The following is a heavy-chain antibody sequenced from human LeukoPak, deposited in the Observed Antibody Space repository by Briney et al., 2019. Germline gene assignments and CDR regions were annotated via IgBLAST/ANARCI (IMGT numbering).Heavy chain of an antibody. D-gene: IGHD6-19*01. CDR2: IYYSGST. Sequence: SETLPLTCTVSGGSISSYYWSWIRQPPGKGLEWIGYIYYSGSTNYNPSLKSRVTISVDTSKNQFSLKLSSVTAADTAVYYCARGRGYSSGWYLKYYFDYWGQGTLVTVSS. CDR3: ARGRGYSSGWYLKYYFDY. J-gene: IGHJ4*02. V-gene: IGHV4-59*01. CDR1: GGSISSYY.